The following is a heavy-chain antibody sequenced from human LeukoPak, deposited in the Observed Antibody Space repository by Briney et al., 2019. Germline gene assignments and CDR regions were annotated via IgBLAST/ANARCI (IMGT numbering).Heavy chain of an antibody. CDR2: ISYDGSHK. J-gene: IGHJ6*02. CDR3: ARDRYGGYYYYGMDV. D-gene: IGHD4-23*01. V-gene: IGHV3-30*03. CDR1: GFTFSGYG. Sequence: PGRSLRLSCAASGFTFSGYGMHWVRQAPGKGLEWVAIISYDGSHKYYADSVKGRFTISRDSSKNTLYLQMNSLRAEDTAVYYCARDRYGGYYYYGMDVWGQGTTVTVSS.